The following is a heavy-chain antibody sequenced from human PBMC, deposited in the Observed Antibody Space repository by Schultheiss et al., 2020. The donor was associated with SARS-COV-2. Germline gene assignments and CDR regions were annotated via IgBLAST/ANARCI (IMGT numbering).Heavy chain of an antibody. D-gene: IGHD4-23*01. V-gene: IGHV4-39*01. Sequence: SETLPLTCTVSGGSISSSSYYWGWIRQPPGKGLEWIGSIYYSGSTYYNPSLKSRVTISVDTSKNQFSLKLSSVTAADTAVYYCARRAYGGISDYWGQGTLVTVSS. J-gene: IGHJ4*02. CDR2: IYYSGST. CDR3: ARRAYGGISDY. CDR1: GGSISSSSYY.